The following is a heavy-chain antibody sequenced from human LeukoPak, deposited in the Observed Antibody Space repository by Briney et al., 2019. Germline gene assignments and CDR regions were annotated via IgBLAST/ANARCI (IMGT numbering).Heavy chain of an antibody. D-gene: IGHD6-6*01. V-gene: IGHV3-9*01. Sequence: GGSRRLSCAASGFNFDDYAMHWVRQPPGKGLEWVSGISWNSANIGYADSVKGRFTISRDNAKNSLYLQMNSLRDEDSAFYYCATVAGSSLSRNYFDPWGQGTLVTVSS. CDR1: GFNFDDYA. J-gene: IGHJ5*02. CDR2: ISWNSANI. CDR3: ATVAGSSLSRNYFDP.